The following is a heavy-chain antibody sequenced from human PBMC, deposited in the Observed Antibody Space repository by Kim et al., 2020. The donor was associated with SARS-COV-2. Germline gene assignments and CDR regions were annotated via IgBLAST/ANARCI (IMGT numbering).Heavy chain of an antibody. CDR2: IIPIFGTA. V-gene: IGHV1-69*13. D-gene: IGHD5-18*01. CDR3: ARETYVDTAMVFFFY. Sequence: SVKVSCKASGGTFSSYAISWVRQAPGQGLEWMGGIIPIFGTANYAQKFQGRVTITADESTSTAYMELSSLRSEDTAVYYCARETYVDTAMVFFFYWGQGTLVTVSS. J-gene: IGHJ4*02. CDR1: GGTFSSYA.